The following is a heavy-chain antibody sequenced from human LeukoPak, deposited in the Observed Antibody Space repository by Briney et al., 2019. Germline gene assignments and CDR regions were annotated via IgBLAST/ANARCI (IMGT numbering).Heavy chain of an antibody. J-gene: IGHJ4*02. CDR1: GFIFDDYA. CDR2: ISWNSGNT. V-gene: IGHV3-9*03. CDR3: AKDLNYDFSPSRARLRGGFDY. D-gene: IGHD3-3*01. Sequence: GRSLRLSCAASGFIFDDYAMHWVRQVPGKGLELVSGISWNSGNTGYVDSVKGRFTISRDNAKNSLYLQMNSLRVEDMALYYCAKDLNYDFSPSRARLRGGFDYWGQGTLVSVSS.